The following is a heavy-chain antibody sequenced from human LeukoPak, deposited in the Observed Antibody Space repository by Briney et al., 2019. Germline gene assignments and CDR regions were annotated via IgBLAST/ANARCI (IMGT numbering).Heavy chain of an antibody. D-gene: IGHD6-13*01. J-gene: IGHJ5*02. CDR3: AKDRRGSSWYLNWFDP. CDR2: ISGSGGST. V-gene: IGHV3-23*01. Sequence: GSLRLSCAASGFTFSSYAMSWVRQAPGKGLEWVSAISGSGGSTYYADSVRGRFTISRDNSKNTLYLQMNSLRAEDTAVYYCAKDRRGSSWYLNWFDPWGQGTLVTVSS. CDR1: GFTFSSYA.